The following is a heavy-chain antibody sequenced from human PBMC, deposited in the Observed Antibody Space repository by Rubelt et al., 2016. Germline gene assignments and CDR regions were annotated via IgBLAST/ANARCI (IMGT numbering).Heavy chain of an antibody. CDR3: ATEYSSSSSASQY. CDR2: IGRSGDST. D-gene: IGHD6-6*01. Sequence: EVQLEESGGGLVQPGGSLRLSCAASGFTFSTYDMTWVRQAPGKGLEWVSTIGRSGDSTYYADSVKGRFTISRDNSKNTMYLQMDSLKAEDTALYYCATEYSSSSSASQYWGQGTLVTVST. V-gene: IGHV3-23*04. J-gene: IGHJ4*02. CDR1: GFTFSTYD.